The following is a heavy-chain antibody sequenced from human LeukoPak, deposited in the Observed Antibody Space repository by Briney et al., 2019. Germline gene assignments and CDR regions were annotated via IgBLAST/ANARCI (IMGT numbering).Heavy chain of an antibody. CDR1: GGTFSSYA. Sequence: SVKVSCKASGGTFSSYAISWVRQAPGQGLEWMGRIIPILGIANYAQKFQGRVTITADKSTSTAYMELSSLRSEDTAVYYCARVSVSPVAVAGTSPLDYWGQGTLVTVSS. CDR3: ARVSVSPVAVAGTSPLDY. CDR2: IIPILGIA. V-gene: IGHV1-69*04. J-gene: IGHJ4*02. D-gene: IGHD6-19*01.